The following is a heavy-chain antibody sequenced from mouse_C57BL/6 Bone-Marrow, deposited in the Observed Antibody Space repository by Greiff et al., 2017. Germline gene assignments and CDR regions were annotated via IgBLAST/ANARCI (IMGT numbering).Heavy chain of an antibody. CDR2: IDPNSGGT. D-gene: IGHD2-3*01. V-gene: IGHV1-72*01. J-gene: IGHJ4*01. Sequence: VQLQQPGAELVKPGASVKLSCKASGYTFTSYWMHWVKQRPGRGLEWIGRIDPNSGGTKYNEKFKSKATLTVDKPSITAYMQLSSLTSEDSAVYYCARSRWLLLNAMDYWGQGTSVTVSS. CDR1: GYTFTSYW. CDR3: ARSRWLLLNAMDY.